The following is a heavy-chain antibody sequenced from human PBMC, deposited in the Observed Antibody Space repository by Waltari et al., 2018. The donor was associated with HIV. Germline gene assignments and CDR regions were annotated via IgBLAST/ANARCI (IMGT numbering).Heavy chain of an antibody. V-gene: IGHV3-23*01. CDR3: ARHSSSHPYYYAMDV. D-gene: IGHD6-13*01. Sequence: EVQLLESGGGLVQPGQSLRISCTVSGFSFLTYAISWVRQAPGKGLEWVSAISGTGDHTFYADSVNGRFTISRDNFKRTLYLQMNSLRAEDTALYYCARHSSSHPYYYAMDVWGQGTTVTVSS. CDR1: GFSFLTYA. J-gene: IGHJ6*02. CDR2: ISGTGDHT.